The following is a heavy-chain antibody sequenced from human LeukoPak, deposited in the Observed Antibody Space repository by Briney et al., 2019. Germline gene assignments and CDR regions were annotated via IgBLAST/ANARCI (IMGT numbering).Heavy chain of an antibody. J-gene: IGHJ6*02. Sequence: GGSLRLSCAASGFTFSSYSMNWVRQAPGEGLECVSYISSSGSTIYYADSVKGRFTISRDNAKNSLYLQMNSLRAEDTAVYYCVRDAYYSYHGMDVWGQGTTVTVSS. CDR3: VRDAYYSYHGMDV. CDR2: ISSSGSTI. V-gene: IGHV3-48*04. CDR1: GFTFSSYS.